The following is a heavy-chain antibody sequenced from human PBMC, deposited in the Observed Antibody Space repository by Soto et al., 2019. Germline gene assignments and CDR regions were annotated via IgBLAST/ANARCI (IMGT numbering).Heavy chain of an antibody. CDR2: VHYSGST. D-gene: IGHD3-16*01. CDR3: ARGVDYYATSGYFSFDS. Sequence: PSETLSLTCNLSGGSFHNVYWLLSRQPPWRGLEWGWHVHYSGSTNYSPSLNSRATISLDTSKSQLSLKLRSVTAADTAMYFCARGVDYYATSGYFSFDSWGQGIPVTSPQ. J-gene: IGHJ4*02. V-gene: IGHV4-59*01. CDR1: GGSFHNVY.